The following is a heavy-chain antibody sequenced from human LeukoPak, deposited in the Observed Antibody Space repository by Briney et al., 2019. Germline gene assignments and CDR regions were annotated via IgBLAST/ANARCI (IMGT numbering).Heavy chain of an antibody. Sequence: GGSLRLSCAASGFTFSGYTMNWVRQAPGKGLEWVSSISSSSSYIYYADSVKGRFTISRDNAKNSLYLQMNSLRAEDTAVYYCARDATTELGTVYMDVWGKGTTVTISS. CDR1: GFTFSGYT. CDR2: ISSSSSYI. CDR3: ARDATTELGTVYMDV. J-gene: IGHJ6*03. V-gene: IGHV3-21*01. D-gene: IGHD4-17*01.